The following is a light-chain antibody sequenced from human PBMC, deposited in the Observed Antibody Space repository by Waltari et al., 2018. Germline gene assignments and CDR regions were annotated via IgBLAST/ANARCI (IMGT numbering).Light chain of an antibody. V-gene: IGKV1-5*03. CDR1: QSIGRW. J-gene: IGKJ1*01. CDR3: QEYDRHWS. CDR2: KAS. Sequence: DIQLTQSPSHLSASVGDRVTLTCRASQSIGRWLAWYQQNPGKAPDLLIYKASTLERGVPSRFSGSGSGTEFTLTITGLQPLDVATYYCQEYDRHWSFGQGTKVEIK.